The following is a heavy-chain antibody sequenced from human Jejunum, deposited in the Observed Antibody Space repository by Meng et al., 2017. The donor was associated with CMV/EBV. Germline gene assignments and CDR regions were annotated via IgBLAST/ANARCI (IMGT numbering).Heavy chain of an antibody. CDR1: GGSINDYY. CDR2: IYYSGAT. V-gene: IGHV4-59*01. Sequence: VSGGSINDYYWGWIRPSPGKGLEWIGYIYYSGATRYNPSLESRVSISIDTSKKHFSLKMRSVTAADTAMYYCARDNGDYYYGMDVWGQGTPVTVSS. D-gene: IGHD4-17*01. J-gene: IGHJ6*02. CDR3: ARDNGDYYYGMDV.